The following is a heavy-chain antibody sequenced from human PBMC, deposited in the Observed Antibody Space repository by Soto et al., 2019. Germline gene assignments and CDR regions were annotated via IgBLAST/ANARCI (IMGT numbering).Heavy chain of an antibody. Sequence: EVQLVESGGGLVQPGWSLSLSCAASGFTFSSYWMNCVRQAPGKGLEWVANIKQDGSEKYYVDSVKGRFTISRDNAKSSLYLQMNTLRAEDTAVYYCARDHRYISGYCLQHYLDSWCQGTLVTVSS. CDR2: IKQDGSEK. CDR3: ARDHRYISGYCLQHYLDS. CDR1: GFTFSSYW. D-gene: IGHD6-19*01. J-gene: IGHJ4*02. V-gene: IGHV3-7*01.